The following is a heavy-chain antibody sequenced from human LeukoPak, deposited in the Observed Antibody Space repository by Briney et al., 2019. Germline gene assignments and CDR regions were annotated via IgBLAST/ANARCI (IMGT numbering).Heavy chain of an antibody. CDR2: IASDGSST. Sequence: GGSLRLSCAASGFTFSSYWMNWVRQAPGKGLVWVSRIASDGSSTTYADSVKGRFSISRDNAKNTLYLQMNSLRTEDTAVYYCAKGGGWLYYFDYWGQGTLVTVSS. CDR3: AKGGGWLYYFDY. V-gene: IGHV3-74*01. J-gene: IGHJ4*02. CDR1: GFTFSSYW. D-gene: IGHD6-19*01.